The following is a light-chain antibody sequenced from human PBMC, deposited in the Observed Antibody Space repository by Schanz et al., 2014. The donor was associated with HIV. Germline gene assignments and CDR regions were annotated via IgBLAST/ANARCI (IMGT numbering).Light chain of an antibody. CDR3: QQYYTYST. CDR1: EGIRTW. CDR2: EAS. V-gene: IGKV1-5*03. Sequence: DIQMTQSPSRLSASVGDSVTITCRASEGIRTWLAWYQQKPGKAPELLIYEASTLKSGVPLRFSGSGSGTEFALTISSLQPDDFATYYCQQYYTYSTFGQGTTVEFK. J-gene: IGKJ1*01.